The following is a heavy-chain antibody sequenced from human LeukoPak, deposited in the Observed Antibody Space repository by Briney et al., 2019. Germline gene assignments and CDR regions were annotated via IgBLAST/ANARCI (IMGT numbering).Heavy chain of an antibody. V-gene: IGHV3-13*01. J-gene: IGHJ4*02. CDR3: ARGRFGESIYYFDY. D-gene: IGHD3-10*01. Sequence: GGSLRLSCAASGFTFSSSDMHWVRQATGKGLEWVSAIGTTGDTYYPGSVKGRFTISRENARNSLYLQMNSLRAEDTAVYYCARGRFGESIYYFDYWGQGTLVTVSS. CDR2: IGTTGDT. CDR1: GFTFSSSD.